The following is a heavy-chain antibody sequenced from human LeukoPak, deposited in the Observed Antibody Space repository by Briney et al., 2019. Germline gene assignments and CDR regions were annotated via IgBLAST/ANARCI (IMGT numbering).Heavy chain of an antibody. J-gene: IGHJ1*01. CDR1: GFTFSSYA. D-gene: IGHD3-9*01. Sequence: GGSLSLPCAASGFTFSSYAMNWAGRAQGKGLEWVAGISSGDRTFHAESVKGRFTISRDKSKDTLYLQMNSLRAEDTAVYYCAKDATASPYFHWFDKWGQGTQVIVSA. CDR3: AKDATASPYFHWFDK. CDR2: ISSGDRT. V-gene: IGHV3-23*01.